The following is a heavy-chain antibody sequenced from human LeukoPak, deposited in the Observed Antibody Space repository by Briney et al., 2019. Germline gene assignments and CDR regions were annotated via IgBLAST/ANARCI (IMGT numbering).Heavy chain of an antibody. D-gene: IGHD1-1*01. CDR3: ARRGTGHGMDV. CDR2: INNDGSSA. CDR1: GFTLNNYW. V-gene: IGHV3-74*01. Sequence: QPGGSLRLSCAASGFTLNNYWIHWVRQVPGKGLVWVSRINNDGSSASYVDSVKGRFTISRDNAKNTLFLQMNSLRAEDTAVYYCARRGTGHGMDVWGQGTTVIVSS. J-gene: IGHJ6*02.